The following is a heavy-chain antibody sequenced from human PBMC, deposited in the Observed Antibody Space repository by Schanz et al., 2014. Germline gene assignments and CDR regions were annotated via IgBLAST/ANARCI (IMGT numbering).Heavy chain of an antibody. J-gene: IGHJ6*02. V-gene: IGHV3-53*01. CDR2: LYINAGST. Sequence: EVQLVESGGGLIQPGGSLRLSCAVSGFSVSTNYMSWARQAPGKGLEWISSLYINAGSTRYADSVKGRFFISRDNSKNTVYLQMNSLRAEDTAVYFCASLIGTTSAHFYGMDVWGQGTTVTVSS. CDR3: ASLIGTTSAHFYGMDV. CDR1: GFSVSTNY. D-gene: IGHD1-7*01.